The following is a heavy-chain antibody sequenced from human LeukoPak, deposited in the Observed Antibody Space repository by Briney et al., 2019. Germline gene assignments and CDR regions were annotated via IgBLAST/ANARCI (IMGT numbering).Heavy chain of an antibody. V-gene: IGHV3-33*01. CDR3: ARDYYYASSGYWDYYFDY. J-gene: IGHJ4*02. D-gene: IGHD3-22*01. CDR1: GFTFSRFG. CDR2: IWYDGSNK. Sequence: PGRSLRLSCAASGFTFSRFGMHWVRQAPGKGLEWVAVIWYDGSNKYYADSVKGRFTISRDNSKNTLYLEMNSLRAEDTAVYYCARDYYYASSGYWDYYFDYWGQGTLVSVSS.